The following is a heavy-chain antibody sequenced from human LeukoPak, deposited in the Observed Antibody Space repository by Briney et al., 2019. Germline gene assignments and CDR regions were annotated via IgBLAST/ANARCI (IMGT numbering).Heavy chain of an antibody. Sequence: GASVKVSCKASGGTFSSYAISWVRQAPGQGLEWMGGIIPIFGTANYVQKFQGRVTITADKSTSTAYMELSSLRSEDTAVYYCARISDCSGGSCYPNWGQGTLVTVSS. CDR3: ARISDCSGGSCYPN. CDR1: GGTFSSYA. J-gene: IGHJ4*02. CDR2: IIPIFGTA. D-gene: IGHD2-15*01. V-gene: IGHV1-69*06.